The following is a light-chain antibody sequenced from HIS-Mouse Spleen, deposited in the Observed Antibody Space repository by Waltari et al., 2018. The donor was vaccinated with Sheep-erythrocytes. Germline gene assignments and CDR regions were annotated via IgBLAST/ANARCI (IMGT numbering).Light chain of an antibody. J-gene: IGLJ1*01. Sequence: QSALTQPASVSGSPGQSITISCTGTSSDVGSYNLVSWYQQHPGKAPKLMIYDVSKRPSGVPVRSSGSKSGNTASLTISGLQAEDEADYYCCSYAGSYNHVFATGTKVTVL. V-gene: IGLV2-23*02. CDR3: CSYAGSYNHV. CDR1: SSDVGSYNL. CDR2: DVS.